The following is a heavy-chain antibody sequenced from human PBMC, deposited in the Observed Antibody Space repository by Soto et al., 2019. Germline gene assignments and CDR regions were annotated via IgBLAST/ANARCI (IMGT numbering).Heavy chain of an antibody. J-gene: IGHJ4*02. CDR3: ARDSVYYDSSGYDY. V-gene: IGHV3-7*01. CDR1: GFTFSSYW. Sequence: HPGGSLRLSCAASGFTFSSYWMSWVRQAPGKGLEWVANIKQDGSEEYYVDSVKGRFTISRDNAKNSLYLQMNSLRAEDTAVYYCARDSVYYDSSGYDYWGQGTLVTVSS. D-gene: IGHD3-22*01. CDR2: IKQDGSEE.